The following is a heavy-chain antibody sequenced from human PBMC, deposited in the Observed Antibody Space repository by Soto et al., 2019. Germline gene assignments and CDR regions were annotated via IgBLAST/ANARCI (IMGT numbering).Heavy chain of an antibody. J-gene: IGHJ6*02. Sequence: PETLFLTCTVSGGSISANSYLSGWIRQPQGQGLLQIGNIYYSGTTYYNPSLKSRVTISVDTSKNQFSLKLSSVTAADTAVYYCARRPRVWFGEMGYHYYYAMDVWGQGITVTVSS. CDR2: IYYSGTT. V-gene: IGHV4-39*01. D-gene: IGHD3-10*01. CDR1: GGSISANSYL. CDR3: ARRPRVWFGEMGYHYYYAMDV.